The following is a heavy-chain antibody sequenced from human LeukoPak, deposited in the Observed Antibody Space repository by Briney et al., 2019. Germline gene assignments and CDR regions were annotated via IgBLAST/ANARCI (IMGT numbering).Heavy chain of an antibody. Sequence: AGGSLRLSCAASGFTFSSYAMYWVRQAPGKGLEWVSFISYDGTNTYYADSVKGRFTMSRDNPKNTLYLQMDSLRGEDTAVYYCAKEFGSTSWHFHHWGQGTLVTVSS. J-gene: IGHJ1*01. V-gene: IGHV3-30*18. CDR1: GFTFSSYA. D-gene: IGHD6-6*01. CDR3: AKEFGSTSWHFHH. CDR2: ISYDGTNT.